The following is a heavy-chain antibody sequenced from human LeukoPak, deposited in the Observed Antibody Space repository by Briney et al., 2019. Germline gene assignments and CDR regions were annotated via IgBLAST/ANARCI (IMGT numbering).Heavy chain of an antibody. CDR3: ARDRSDGFDY. Sequence: PGGSLRLSCAASGFTVSSSSMSWVRQAPGKGLEWVSVLYSGGNTYYADSVKGRFTISRDNSKNTLYLQMNSLRTEDTAVYYCARDRSDGFDYWGQGTLVTVSS. CDR1: GFTVSSSS. V-gene: IGHV3-53*01. J-gene: IGHJ4*02. CDR2: LYSGGNT.